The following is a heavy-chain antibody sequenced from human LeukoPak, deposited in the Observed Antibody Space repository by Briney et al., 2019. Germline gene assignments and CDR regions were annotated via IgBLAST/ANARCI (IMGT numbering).Heavy chain of an antibody. Sequence: GGSLRLSCAGSGFIFSNYAMSWVRQAPGKGLEWVSGIKGNGFDTYYADPVKGRFTVSRDNSKNTLSLQMNSLSAEDTAVYYCAKDTGPLMITFGGVVISYFDYWGQGALVTVSS. D-gene: IGHD3-16*01. V-gene: IGHV3-23*01. CDR3: AKDTGPLMITFGGVVISYFDY. J-gene: IGHJ4*02. CDR1: GFIFSNYA. CDR2: IKGNGFDT.